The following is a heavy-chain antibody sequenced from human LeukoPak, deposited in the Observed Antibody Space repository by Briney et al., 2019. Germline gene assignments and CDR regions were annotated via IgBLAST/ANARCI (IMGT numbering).Heavy chain of an antibody. CDR1: GGTFSSYA. CDR3: ASRKLRIRRYYYMDV. Sequence: SVKVSCKASGGTFSSYAISWVRQAPGQGLEWMGGIIPIFGTANYAQKFQGRVTITADESTSTAYMELSSLRSEDTAVYYCASRKLRIRRYYYMDVWGKGTTVTVSS. CDR2: IIPIFGTA. D-gene: IGHD1-14*01. J-gene: IGHJ6*03. V-gene: IGHV1-69*13.